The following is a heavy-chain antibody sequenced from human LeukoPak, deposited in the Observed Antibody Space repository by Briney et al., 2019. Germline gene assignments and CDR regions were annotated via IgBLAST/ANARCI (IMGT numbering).Heavy chain of an antibody. V-gene: IGHV4-34*01. CDR3: ARGLGGY. CDR2: INHSGST. J-gene: IGHJ4*02. Sequence: SETLSLTCAVYGGSFSGYYWSWIRQPPGKGLEWIGEINHSGSTNYNPSLKSRVTISVDTPKNQFSLKLSSVTAADTAVYYCARGLGGYWGQGTLVTVSS. D-gene: IGHD3-16*01. CDR1: GGSFSGYY.